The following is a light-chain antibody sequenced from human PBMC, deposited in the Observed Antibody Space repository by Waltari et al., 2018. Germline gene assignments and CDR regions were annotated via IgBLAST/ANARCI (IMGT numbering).Light chain of an antibody. Sequence: QSVLTQPPSASGTPGQRVTISCSGSSFNIGSTSLHWYQQPPGTAPKLPVYGNNPRPSGVPDRFSGSKSGTSASLAISGLRSEDEAIYYCATWDDSLGGLWVFGGGTKVTVL. CDR2: GNN. V-gene: IGLV1-47*01. J-gene: IGLJ3*02. CDR3: ATWDDSLGGLWV. CDR1: SFNIGSTS.